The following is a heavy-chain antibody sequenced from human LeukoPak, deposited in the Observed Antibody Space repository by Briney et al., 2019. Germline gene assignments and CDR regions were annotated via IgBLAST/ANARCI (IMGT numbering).Heavy chain of an antibody. J-gene: IGHJ4*02. V-gene: IGHV3-74*01. CDR3: ARGYSGYFYY. D-gene: IGHD5-12*01. Sequence: PGRSLRLSCAASGFTLSSYWMQWVRHAPGKGLVWVSRIDGDGSSTNYADSVKGRFTISRDNAKNTLYLQMNSLRAEDTAVYYCARGYSGYFYYWGQGTLVTVSS. CDR2: IDGDGSST. CDR1: GFTLSSYW.